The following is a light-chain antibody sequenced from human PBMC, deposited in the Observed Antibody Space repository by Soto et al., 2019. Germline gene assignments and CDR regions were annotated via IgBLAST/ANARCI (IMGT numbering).Light chain of an antibody. Sequence: EIVLTQSPGTLSLSPGERATLSCRASQSVSSSYLVWHQQKPGQAPRLLIYGASSRATGVPDRFSGSGSGTDFTLTISRLEPEDFAVYYCLQYSSSPWTFGQGTKVEIK. CDR2: GAS. CDR1: QSVSSSY. V-gene: IGKV3-20*01. J-gene: IGKJ1*01. CDR3: LQYSSSPWT.